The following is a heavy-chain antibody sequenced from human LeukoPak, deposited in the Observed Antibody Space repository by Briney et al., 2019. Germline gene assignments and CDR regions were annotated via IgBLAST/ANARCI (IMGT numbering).Heavy chain of an antibody. CDR1: GFTFSSYW. D-gene: IGHD3-10*01. CDR2: IKQDGSEK. V-gene: IGHV3-7*01. J-gene: IGHJ4*02. CDR3: ARDPAKYYYGWAFDY. Sequence: GSLRLSCAASGFTFSSYWMSWVRQAPGKGLEWVANIKQDGSEKYYVDSVKGRFTISRDNAKNSLYLQMNSLRAEDTAVYYCARDPAKYYYGWAFDYWGQGTLVTVSS.